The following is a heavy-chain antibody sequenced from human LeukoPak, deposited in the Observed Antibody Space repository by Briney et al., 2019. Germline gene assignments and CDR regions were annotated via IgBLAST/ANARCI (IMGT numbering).Heavy chain of an antibody. Sequence: GGPLRLSCAASGFTFSDYYMSWIRQAPGKGLEWVSYISSSSSYTNYADSVEGRFTISRDNAKNSLYLQMNSLRAEDTAVYYCARDKSGYDAFDIWGQGTMVTVSS. D-gene: IGHD5-12*01. V-gene: IGHV3-11*06. CDR1: GFTFSDYY. CDR2: ISSSSSYT. J-gene: IGHJ3*02. CDR3: ARDKSGYDAFDI.